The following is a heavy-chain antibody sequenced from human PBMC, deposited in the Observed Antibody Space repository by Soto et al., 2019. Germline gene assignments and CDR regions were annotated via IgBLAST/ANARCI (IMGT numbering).Heavy chain of an antibody. CDR1: GFTFSSYA. CDR2: ISGSGGST. V-gene: IGHV3-23*01. CDR3: ANSYYDYVWGSYLYYGMNV. Sequence: GGSLRLSCAASGFTFSSYAMNWVRQAPGKGLEWVSGISGSGGSTYYADSVKGRFTISRDNSKNTLYLQMNSLRAEDTAVYYCANSYYDYVWGSYLYYGMNVWGQGTTVTVS. D-gene: IGHD3-16*01. J-gene: IGHJ6*02.